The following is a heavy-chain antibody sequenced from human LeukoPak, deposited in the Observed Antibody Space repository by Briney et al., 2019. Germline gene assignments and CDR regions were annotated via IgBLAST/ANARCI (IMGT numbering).Heavy chain of an antibody. Sequence: SETLSLTCAVYGGSFSGYYWSWIRQPPGKGLEWIGEINHSGSTNYNSFLKSRVTISVDKSKNQFSLNLSSVTAADTAVYYCARVFYDSVWGSYRLDYWGQGTLVTVSS. V-gene: IGHV4-34*01. CDR3: ARVFYDSVWGSYRLDY. CDR2: INHSGST. J-gene: IGHJ4*02. CDR1: GGSFSGYY. D-gene: IGHD3-16*02.